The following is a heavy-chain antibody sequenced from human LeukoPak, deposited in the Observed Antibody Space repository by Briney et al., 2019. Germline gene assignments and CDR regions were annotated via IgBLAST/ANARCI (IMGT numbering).Heavy chain of an antibody. D-gene: IGHD3-22*01. Sequence: ASVKVSCKASGYTFTSYYMHWVRQAPGQGLEWMGWINTNTGNPTYAQGFTGRFVFSLDTSVSTAYLQISSLKAEDTAVYYCATPTYYYDSSGYFGLSSWGQGTMVTVSS. CDR1: GYTFTSYY. V-gene: IGHV7-4-1*02. CDR3: ATPTYYYDSSGYFGLSS. J-gene: IGHJ3*01. CDR2: INTNTGNP.